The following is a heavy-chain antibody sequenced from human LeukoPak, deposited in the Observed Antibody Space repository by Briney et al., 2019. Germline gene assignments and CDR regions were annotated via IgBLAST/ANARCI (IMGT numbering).Heavy chain of an antibody. V-gene: IGHV4-4*07. CDR2: VYPGVST. CDR1: GGPMYRYY. J-gene: IGHJ6*03. CDR3: ARLKYYDSTGYSAGHYMDV. D-gene: IGHD3-22*01. Sequence: SETLSLTCTVSGGPMYRYYWSWIRQTAGSGLEWIGRVYPGVSTNYNPSLRRRVSMSVDASKNQFALKLSAVTAADTAVYYCARLKYYDSTGYSAGHYMDVWGKGITVTVSS.